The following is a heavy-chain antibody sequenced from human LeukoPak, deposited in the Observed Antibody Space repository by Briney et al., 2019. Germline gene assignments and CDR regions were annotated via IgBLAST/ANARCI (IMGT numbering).Heavy chain of an antibody. CDR3: ARGGRTSGNYWSSTPSHFDY. V-gene: IGHV3-66*01. Sequence: GGSLRLSCAASGFTVGSSDINWVRQAPGKGLEWVSVIYSGGSTYYADSVKGRFTISRDNSKNMLYLQMNSLRAEDTAVYYCARGGRTSGNYWSSTPSHFDYWGQGTLVTVFS. J-gene: IGHJ4*02. CDR2: IYSGGST. CDR1: GFTVGSSD. D-gene: IGHD1-26*01.